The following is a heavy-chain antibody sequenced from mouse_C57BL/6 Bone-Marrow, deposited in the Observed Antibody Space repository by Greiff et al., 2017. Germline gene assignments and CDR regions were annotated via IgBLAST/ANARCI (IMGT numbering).Heavy chain of an antibody. J-gene: IGHJ2*01. V-gene: IGHV3-6*01. D-gene: IGHD1-1*01. CDR2: ISYDGSN. Sequence: EVQLQQSGPGLVKPSQSLSLTCSVTGYSITSGYYWNWIRQFPGNKLEWMGYISYDGSNNYNPSLKNRISITRDTSKNQFFLKLNSVTTEDTATYYCARGPVTVVALDYWGQGTTLTVSS. CDR3: ARGPVTVVALDY. CDR1: GYSITSGYY.